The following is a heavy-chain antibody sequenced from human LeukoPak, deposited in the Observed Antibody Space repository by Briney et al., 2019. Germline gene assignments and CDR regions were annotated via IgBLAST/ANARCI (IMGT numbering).Heavy chain of an antibody. CDR3: ARWYYDFWSGHENNWFDP. CDR2: VYYTGGT. J-gene: IGHJ5*02. Sequence: PSETLSLTCTVSGGSIDITTYYWGWIRQPPGKGLDWIGSVYYTGGTYYNPSLMSRVTISIDTSKNQFSLKLSSVTAADTAVYYCARWYYDFWSGHENNWFDPWGQGTLVTVSS. D-gene: IGHD3-3*01. CDR1: GGSIDITTYY. V-gene: IGHV4-39*07.